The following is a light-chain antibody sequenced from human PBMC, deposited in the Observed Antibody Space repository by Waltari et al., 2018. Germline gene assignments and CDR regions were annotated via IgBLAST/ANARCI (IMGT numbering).Light chain of an antibody. J-gene: IGKJ4*01. CDR1: QGISKS. V-gene: IGKV1-NL1*01. CDR3: QQYYSIALN. Sequence: DIQMTQSPSSLSASVGDRVTITCRASQGISKSLAWYQHKPGQAPKVLLYAASRLESGVPSRFSGSGSGTDFTLTISSLQPEDFATYYCQQYYSIALNFGGGTKVEIK. CDR2: AAS.